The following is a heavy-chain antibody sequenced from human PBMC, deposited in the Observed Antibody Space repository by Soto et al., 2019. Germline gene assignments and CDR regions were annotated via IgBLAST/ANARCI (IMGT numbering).Heavy chain of an antibody. CDR2: TYYRSRWFH. CDR1: GDSVSSNSAA. Sequence: SQTLSLTCAISGDSVSSNSAAWNWIRQSPSRGLEWLGRTYYRSRWFHDYADSVKSRITINADTSKNQFSLELKSMTPEDTAVYYCARGNALNVWGQGTLVTVS. V-gene: IGHV6-1*01. CDR3: ARGNALNV. J-gene: IGHJ3*01.